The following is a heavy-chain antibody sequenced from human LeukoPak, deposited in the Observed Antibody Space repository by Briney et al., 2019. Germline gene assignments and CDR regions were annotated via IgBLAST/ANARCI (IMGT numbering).Heavy chain of an antibody. V-gene: IGHV3-66*01. Sequence: GGSLRLSCAAFGFTVSSNNMSWVRQAPGKGLEWVSIIYIGGSTYYADSVKGRFTISRDNSKNTLYLQMNSLSAEDTAVYYCARDDSVAAAVDYYYYGMDVWGQGTTVTVSS. D-gene: IGHD6-13*01. CDR2: IYIGGST. CDR1: GFTVSSNN. J-gene: IGHJ6*02. CDR3: ARDDSVAAAVDYYYYGMDV.